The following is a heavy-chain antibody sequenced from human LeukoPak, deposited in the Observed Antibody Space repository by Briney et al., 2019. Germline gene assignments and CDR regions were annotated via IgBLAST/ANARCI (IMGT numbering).Heavy chain of an antibody. CDR2: IGSGSGGTT. CDR3: AKDLQAATGWGFDY. CDR1: GFTFSSYA. Sequence: PGGSLRLSCAASGFTFSSYAMRWVRQAPGKGLEWVSAIGSGSGGTTIYADSVKGRFTISRDNSKDTLFLQVNSLRADDTALFYCAKDLQAATGWGFDYWGQGTLVAVSS. V-gene: IGHV3-23*01. D-gene: IGHD6-13*01. J-gene: IGHJ4*02.